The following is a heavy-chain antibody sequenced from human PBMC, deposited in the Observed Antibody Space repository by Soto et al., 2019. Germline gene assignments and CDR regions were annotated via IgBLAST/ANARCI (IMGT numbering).Heavy chain of an antibody. CDR3: ARTGDYLGDY. CDR2: TYYRSKWSS. Sequence: SQTLSLTCAISGDSVSSKNAAWHWIRQSPSRGLEWLGRTYYRSKWSSNYAVSVKSRITISPDTSKNQFSLQLRSVTPDDTAMYYCARTGDYLGDYWGQGTLVTVSS. D-gene: IGHD7-27*01. J-gene: IGHJ4*02. CDR1: GDSVSSKNAA. V-gene: IGHV6-1*01.